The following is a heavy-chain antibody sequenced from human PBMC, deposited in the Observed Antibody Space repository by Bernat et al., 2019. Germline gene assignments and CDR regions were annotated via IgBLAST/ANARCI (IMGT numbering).Heavy chain of an antibody. Sequence: QVQLVESGGGLVKPGGSLRLSCAASGFTFIDYYMTWIRQAPGKGLECVSYISSSGSTIYYADSVKGRFTISRDNAKYSLYLQMNSLRAEDTALYYCARAGVMINTVLGYWGQGTLVTVSS. D-gene: IGHD3-16*01. V-gene: IGHV3-11*01. J-gene: IGHJ4*02. CDR3: ARAGVMINTVLGY. CDR2: ISSSGSTI. CDR1: GFTFIDYY.